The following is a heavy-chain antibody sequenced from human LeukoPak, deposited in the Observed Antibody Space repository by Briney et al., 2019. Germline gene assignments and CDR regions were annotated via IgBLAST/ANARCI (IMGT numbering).Heavy chain of an antibody. CDR3: ARSDSSGYYFEPVDY. CDR1: GYTFTSYY. J-gene: IGHJ4*02. D-gene: IGHD3-22*01. CDR2: INPSGGST. V-gene: IGHV1-46*01. Sequence: GASVKVSCKASGYTFTSYYMHWVRQAPGQGLEWMGIINPSGGSTSYAQKFQGRVTMTRDTSTSTVYMELSSLRSEDTAVYYRARSDSSGYYFEPVDYWGQGTLVTVSS.